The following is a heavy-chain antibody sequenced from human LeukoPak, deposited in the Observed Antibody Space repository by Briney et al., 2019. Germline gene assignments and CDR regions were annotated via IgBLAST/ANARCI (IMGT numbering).Heavy chain of an antibody. J-gene: IGHJ4*02. D-gene: IGHD3-10*01. CDR1: GYTFTGYY. Sequence: ASVKVSCKASGYTFTGYYMHWVRQAPGQGLEWMGWINPNSGGTNYAQKFQGWVTMTRDTSISTAYMELSRLRSDDTAVYYCARGMKLWFGEPQEPNFDYWGQGTLVTVS. V-gene: IGHV1-2*04. CDR3: ARGMKLWFGEPQEPNFDY. CDR2: INPNSGGT.